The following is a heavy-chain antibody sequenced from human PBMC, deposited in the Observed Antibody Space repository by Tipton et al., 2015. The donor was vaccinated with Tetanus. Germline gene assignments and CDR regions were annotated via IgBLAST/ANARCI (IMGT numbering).Heavy chain of an antibody. Sequence: SLRLSCSVSGFLFSSYTMNWVRQAPGRGLEWVSGISRSGDNTFYADSVKGRFTISRDHAKNTVYLQMNSLRAEDTAVYFCARRSLTNYGLDVWGQGTPVTVSS. D-gene: IGHD1-1*01. CDR2: ISRSGDNT. J-gene: IGHJ6*02. CDR1: GFLFSSYT. CDR3: ARRSLTNYGLDV. V-gene: IGHV3-23*01.